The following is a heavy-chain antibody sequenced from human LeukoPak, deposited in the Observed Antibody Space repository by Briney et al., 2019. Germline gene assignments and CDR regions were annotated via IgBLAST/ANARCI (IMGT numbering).Heavy chain of an antibody. J-gene: IGHJ6*03. V-gene: IGHV3-7*03. CDR2: IKKDGSEE. D-gene: IGHD5-18*01. Sequence: PGGSLRLSCRASGFTFSSYWMSWVRQAPGKGLEWVANIKKDGSEEFYVDSVKGRFTISRDNAKNSLFLQMNSLRVDDTAVYYCARAKGYSDDYMDVWGKGTTVTVSS. CDR1: GFTFSSYW. CDR3: ARAKGYSDDYMDV.